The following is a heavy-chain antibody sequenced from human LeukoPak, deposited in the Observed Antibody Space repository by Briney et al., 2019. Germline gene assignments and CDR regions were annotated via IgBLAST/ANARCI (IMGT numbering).Heavy chain of an antibody. V-gene: IGHV1-2*02. CDR1: GYTFTGYY. J-gene: IGHJ5*02. CDR2: INPNSGGT. CDR3: ARDVAYQLPRFDP. Sequence: ASVKVSCKASGYTFTGYYMHWVRQAPGQGLEWMGWINPNSGGTNYAQKLQGRVTMTTDTSTSTAYMELRSLRSDDTAVYYCARDVAYQLPRFDPWGQGTLVTVSS. D-gene: IGHD2-2*01.